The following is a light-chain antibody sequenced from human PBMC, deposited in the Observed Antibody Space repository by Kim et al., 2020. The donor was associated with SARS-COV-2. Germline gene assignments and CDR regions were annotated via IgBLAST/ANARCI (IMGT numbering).Light chain of an antibody. CDR2: RND. V-gene: IGLV1-47*01. J-gene: IGLJ1*01. Sequence: QSVLTQPPSASGTPGQRVTISCSGSTSNIGSNYVYWYQHLPGTAPKLLIYRNDQRPSGIPDRFSASKSGTSASLAISGLRSEDEADYYCAAWDDSLSLHYVFGSGTKVTVL. CDR3: AAWDDSLSLHYV. CDR1: TSNIGSNY.